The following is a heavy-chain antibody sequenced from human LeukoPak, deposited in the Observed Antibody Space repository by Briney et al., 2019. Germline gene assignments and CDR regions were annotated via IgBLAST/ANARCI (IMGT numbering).Heavy chain of an antibody. D-gene: IGHD4-17*01. V-gene: IGHV4-59*08. CDR1: GGSISRYY. Sequence: PSETLSLTCTGSGGSISRYYWSWIRQPPGKGLEWIGYISYSGGTNYNPSHKSRVTISVDTSKNQFSLKLSSVGAADTAVYYCAGYATTVTTNDYWGQGTLVTVSS. J-gene: IGHJ4*02. CDR2: ISYSGGT. CDR3: AGYATTVTTNDY.